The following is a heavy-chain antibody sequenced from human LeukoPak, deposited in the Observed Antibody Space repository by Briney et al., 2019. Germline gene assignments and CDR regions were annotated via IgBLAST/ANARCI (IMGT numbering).Heavy chain of an antibody. V-gene: IGHV3-23*01. CDR2: ISGSGGST. CDR1: GFTFSSYA. Sequence: GGSLRLSCAASGFTFSSYAMSWVRQAPGKGLEWVSAISGSGGSTYYADSVKGRFNISRDNSKNTLYLQMNSLRAEDSAVYYCAKNTKPTLVTPDFWGQGTLVTVSS. CDR3: AKNTKPTLVTPDF. D-gene: IGHD4-23*01. J-gene: IGHJ4*02.